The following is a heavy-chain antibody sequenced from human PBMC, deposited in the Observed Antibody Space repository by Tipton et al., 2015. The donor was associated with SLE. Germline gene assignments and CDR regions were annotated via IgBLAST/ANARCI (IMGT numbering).Heavy chain of an antibody. Sequence: TLSLTCTVSGGSISSGDYYWSWIRQPPGKGLEWIGYIYYSGSVYYNPSLKSRVTISVDRSKNQFSLKLRFVTAADTAVYYCARVGPGITGRGDVWGQGTMVTVSS. CDR1: GGSISSGDYY. J-gene: IGHJ6*02. V-gene: IGHV4-30-4*01. CDR3: ARVGPGITGRGDV. D-gene: IGHD1-20*01. CDR2: IYYSGSV.